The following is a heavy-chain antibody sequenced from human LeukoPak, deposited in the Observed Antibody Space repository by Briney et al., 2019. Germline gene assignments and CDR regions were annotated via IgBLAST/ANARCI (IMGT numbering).Heavy chain of an antibody. CDR3: ARVGYSNSGRSAFSYFDY. J-gene: IGHJ4*02. CDR1: GGTFSTYA. V-gene: IGHV1-69*06. Sequence: GASVKVSCKASGGTFSTYAISWVRQAPGQGLEWMGGIIPIFGTANYAQKFQGRVTITADKSTSTAYMELSSLRSEDTAVYYCARVGYSNSGRSAFSYFDYWGQGTLVTVSS. D-gene: IGHD4-11*01. CDR2: IIPIFGTA.